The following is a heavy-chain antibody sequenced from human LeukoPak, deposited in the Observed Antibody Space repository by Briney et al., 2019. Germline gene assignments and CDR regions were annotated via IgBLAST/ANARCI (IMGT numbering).Heavy chain of an antibody. V-gene: IGHV3-21*01. D-gene: IGHD6-19*01. CDR1: GFTLSSYS. CDR2: ISSGSTYI. CDR3: ARGPSVGSGWSPDL. J-gene: IGHJ5*02. Sequence: PGGSLRLSCAASGFTLSSYSMNWVRQAPGKGLEWVSSISSGSTYIYYADSVKGRFTISRDNAKNSLYPQMNSLRAEDTALYYCARGPSVGSGWSPDLWGQGTLVTVSS.